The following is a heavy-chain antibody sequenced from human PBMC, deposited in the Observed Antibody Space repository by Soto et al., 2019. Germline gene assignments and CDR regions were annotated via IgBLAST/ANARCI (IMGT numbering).Heavy chain of an antibody. CDR3: AKDAVSGDGIWLLDS. Sequence: GSLRLSCAASGFTFSIYSMSWVRQAPGKGLEWVSSLLRSGSTTYYADSVKGRFTISSDISANSLYLQMDSLRAEDTAVYYCAKDAVSGDGIWLLDSWGQGTVVTVSS. CDR2: LLRSGSTT. D-gene: IGHD4-17*01. CDR1: GFTFSIYS. J-gene: IGHJ4*02. V-gene: IGHV3-23*01.